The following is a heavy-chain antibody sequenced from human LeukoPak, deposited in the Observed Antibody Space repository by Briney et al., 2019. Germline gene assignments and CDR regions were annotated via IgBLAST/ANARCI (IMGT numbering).Heavy chain of an antibody. CDR3: ARAIPATTTGFDY. CDR1: GFTFSDFW. D-gene: IGHD2-2*01. J-gene: IGHJ4*02. V-gene: IGHV3-7*01. CDR2: INKDGSDK. Sequence: GGSLRLSCAASGFTFSDFWVEWFRQAPGKGLEWVANINKDGSDKYYMDSVTGRFSISRDNAKNSLYLQMNSLRAEDTAVYYCARAIPATTTGFDYWGQGTLVTVSS.